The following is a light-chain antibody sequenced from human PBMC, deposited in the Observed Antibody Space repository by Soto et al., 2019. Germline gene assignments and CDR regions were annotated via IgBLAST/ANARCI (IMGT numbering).Light chain of an antibody. V-gene: IGLV2-14*01. CDR2: EVT. J-gene: IGLJ1*01. CDR3: GSYTSSSTPYV. CDR1: SSDIGGYKF. Sequence: QSVLAQPASVSGSPGQSITISCTGTSSDIGGYKFVSWYQQHPGKAPKLLIFEVTNRPSGVSSRFSGSRSGNTASLTISGLQAEDEADYYCGSYTSSSTPYVFGTGTKVTVL.